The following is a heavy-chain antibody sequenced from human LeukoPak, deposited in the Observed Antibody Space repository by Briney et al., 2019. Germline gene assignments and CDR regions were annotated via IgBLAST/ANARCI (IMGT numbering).Heavy chain of an antibody. CDR2: IRSKANSYAT. V-gene: IGHV3-73*01. Sequence: GGSLRLSCAASGFTLSGSAMHWVRQASGKGLEWVGRIRSKANSYATAYAASVKGRFTISRDDSKNTAYLQMNSLKTEDTAVYYCIGSSSSSWGQGTLVTVSS. J-gene: IGHJ4*02. CDR1: GFTLSGSA. CDR3: IGSSSSS. D-gene: IGHD6-13*01.